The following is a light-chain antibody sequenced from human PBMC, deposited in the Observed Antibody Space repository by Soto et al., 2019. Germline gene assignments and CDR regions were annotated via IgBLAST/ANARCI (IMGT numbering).Light chain of an antibody. Sequence: DIQMTQSPSSLSASVGDRVTITCRASQSITNYLNWYQQQPGKAPNLLIYAASSLQSGVPSRFSGSGSGTDFTLTISSLQPEDFATYYCQQSSSIPHTFGQGTKLKIK. CDR3: QQSSSIPHT. V-gene: IGKV1-39*01. CDR1: QSITNY. CDR2: AAS. J-gene: IGKJ2*01.